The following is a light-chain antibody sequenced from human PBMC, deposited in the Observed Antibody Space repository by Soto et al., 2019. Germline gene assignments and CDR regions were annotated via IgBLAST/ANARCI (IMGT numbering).Light chain of an antibody. CDR1: RSLSSTS. CDR3: QQYGSSHRT. V-gene: IGKV3-20*01. J-gene: IGKJ1*01. Sequence: EIVLTQSPGTPSLSPGERAALSCRASRSLSSTSLAWYQQRPGQAPSLLIYDVSSRATGIPDRFSGSGSGTEFTLTIHRLEPDDFAVYYCQQYGSSHRTFGQGTKVEIK. CDR2: DVS.